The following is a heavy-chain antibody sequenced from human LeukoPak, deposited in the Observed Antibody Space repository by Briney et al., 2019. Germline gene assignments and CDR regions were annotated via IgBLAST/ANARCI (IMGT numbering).Heavy chain of an antibody. D-gene: IGHD2-15*01. Sequence: SETLSLTCTVSGYSISSGYYWGWIRQPPGKGLEWIGSICHSGSTYYNPSLKSRVTISVDTSKNQFSLKLSSVTAADTAVYYCARDRGRSHYIHQNWFDPWGQGTLVTVSS. CDR3: ARDRGRSHYIHQNWFDP. J-gene: IGHJ5*02. V-gene: IGHV4-38-2*02. CDR2: ICHSGST. CDR1: GYSISSGYY.